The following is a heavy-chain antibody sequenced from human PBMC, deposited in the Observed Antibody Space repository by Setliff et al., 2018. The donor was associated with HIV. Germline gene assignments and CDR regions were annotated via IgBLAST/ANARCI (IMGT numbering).Heavy chain of an antibody. V-gene: IGHV1-46*01. CDR1: GYSFTNHY. J-gene: IGHJ6*03. Sequence: GASVKVSCKPSGYSFTNHYMHWVRQAPGQGLEWMGGFDPEDGETIYAQKFQGRVTMTRDTSTSTVYMELSSLRSEDTAVYYCAREVVPAAMRYYYYMDVWGKGTTVTVSS. CDR3: AREVVPAAMRYYYYMDV. CDR2: FDPEDGET. D-gene: IGHD2-2*01.